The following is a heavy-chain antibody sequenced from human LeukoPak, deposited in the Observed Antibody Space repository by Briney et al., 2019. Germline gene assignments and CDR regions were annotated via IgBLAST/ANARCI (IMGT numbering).Heavy chain of an antibody. J-gene: IGHJ6*03. CDR2: INPNSGGT. Sequence: ASVTVSFKASGSTFTGYYMHYVRQAPGQALEWLGWINPNSGGTNYAQKLPLKVTMTRDASISTAYMELNMLTLDDTAVYYCARVAPLYYMDVWGKGTTVTVSS. V-gene: IGHV1-2*02. CDR1: GSTFTGYY. CDR3: ARVAPLYYMDV.